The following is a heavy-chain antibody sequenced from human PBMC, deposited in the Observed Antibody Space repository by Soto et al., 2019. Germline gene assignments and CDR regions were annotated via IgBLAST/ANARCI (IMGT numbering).Heavy chain of an antibody. V-gene: IGHV4-39*07. CDR2: IYYSGST. Sequence: SETLSLTCTVSGGSISRGTYYWGWIRQPPGKGLEWIGSIYYSGSTYYRPSLKSRVTISVDTSKNQFSLKLSSVTAADTAVYYCARVPTEISSYYYYGMDVWGQGTTVTVSS. J-gene: IGHJ6*02. CDR1: GGSISRGTYY. CDR3: ARVPTEISSYYYYGMDV. D-gene: IGHD3-16*02.